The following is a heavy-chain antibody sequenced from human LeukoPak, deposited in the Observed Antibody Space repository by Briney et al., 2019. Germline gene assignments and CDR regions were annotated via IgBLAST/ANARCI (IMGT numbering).Heavy chain of an antibody. J-gene: IGHJ4*02. CDR2: ITGSGGNT. CDR1: GFTFSNYA. CDR3: AKWGDYDVLTGYYVSDY. Sequence: GSLRLSCAASGFTFSNYAMSWVRQAPGKGLEWVSAITGSGGNTYYADSVKGRYTISRDNSKNTVFLQMNSLRAEDTAVYYCAKWGDYDVLTGYYVSDYWGQGTLVTVSS. V-gene: IGHV3-23*01. D-gene: IGHD3-9*01.